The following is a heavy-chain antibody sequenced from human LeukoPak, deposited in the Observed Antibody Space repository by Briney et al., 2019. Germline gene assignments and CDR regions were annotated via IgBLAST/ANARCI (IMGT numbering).Heavy chain of an antibody. J-gene: IGHJ5*02. CDR3: AADKNTISGRWFDP. V-gene: IGHV1-58*02. D-gene: IGHD2/OR15-2a*01. CDR2: IVVGSGNT. CDR1: GFTFTSSA. Sequence: ASVNVSCKASGFTFTSSAMQWVRQARGQRLEWIGLIVVGSGNTNYAQKFQERVTITRDMYTSTAYMELSSLRSEDTAVYYCAADKNTISGRWFDPWGQGTLVTVSS.